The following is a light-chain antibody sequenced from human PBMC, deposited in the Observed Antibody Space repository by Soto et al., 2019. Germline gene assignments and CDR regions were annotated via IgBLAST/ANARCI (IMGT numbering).Light chain of an antibody. V-gene: IGKV1-5*01. CDR3: QQYGGSPRT. J-gene: IGKJ1*01. CDR2: DAS. Sequence: DIQMTQSPSTLSASVGDRVTITCRASQSISNWLAWYQQKPGKAPKLLIYDASSLESGVPSRFSGSGSGTDFTLTISRLEPEDFAVYYCQQYGGSPRTFGQGTKVDIK. CDR1: QSISNW.